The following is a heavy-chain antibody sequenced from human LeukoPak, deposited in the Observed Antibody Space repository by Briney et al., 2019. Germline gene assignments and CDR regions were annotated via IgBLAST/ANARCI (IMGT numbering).Heavy chain of an antibody. CDR2: ISYTGSP. Sequence: SETLSLTCTVSGVSISSGDHNWSWIRQHPGKGLEWLGYISYTGSPDYNPSLRSRLTISVDTSQNQFSLRLSSVTAADTAVYYCARLDYGDYEAFDIWGQGTMVTVSS. V-gene: IGHV4-31*03. D-gene: IGHD4-17*01. CDR1: GVSISSGDHN. J-gene: IGHJ3*02. CDR3: ARLDYGDYEAFDI.